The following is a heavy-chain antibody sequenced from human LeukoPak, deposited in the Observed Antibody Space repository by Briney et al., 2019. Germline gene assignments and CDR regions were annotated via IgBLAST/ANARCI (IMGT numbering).Heavy chain of an antibody. CDR1: GGSISSSSYY. CDR2: IYYSGST. CDR3: ARGLAPGRAAFDI. D-gene: IGHD1-26*01. V-gene: IGHV4-39*07. J-gene: IGHJ3*02. Sequence: SETLSLTCTVSGGSISSSSYYWGWIRQPPGKGLESIGNIYYSGSTYYNPSLKSRVTISVDTSKNQFSLKLSSVTAADTAVYYCARGLAPGRAAFDIWGQGTMVAVSS.